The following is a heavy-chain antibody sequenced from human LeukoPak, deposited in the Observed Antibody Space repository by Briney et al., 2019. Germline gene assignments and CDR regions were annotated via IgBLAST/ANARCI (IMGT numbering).Heavy chain of an antibody. D-gene: IGHD1-14*01. CDR2: IWYDGSNT. J-gene: IGHJ5*02. CDR3: ARDTGNHPNNWLDP. V-gene: IGHV3-33*01. CDR1: GFSFSSHA. Sequence: GRSLRLSCEASGFSFSSHAMQWVRQAPGKGLEWVALIWYDGSNTYYVDSVQGRFTISRDNSKNTLYLQMNSLRAEDTAIYYCARDTGNHPNNWLDPWGQGTLVTVSS.